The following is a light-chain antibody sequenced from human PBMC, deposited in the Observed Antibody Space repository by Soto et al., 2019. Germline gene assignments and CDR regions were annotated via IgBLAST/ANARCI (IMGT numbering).Light chain of an antibody. CDR1: QAISNS. V-gene: IGKV1-27*01. J-gene: IGKJ5*01. Sequence: DIQITHSPSSLSGSVGDRVAIFCRASQAISNSVAWYQQKPGKPPQLLIYAAYNLQSGVPSRFSGSGSGTDFTLTISSLQPEDVAIYYCQTYNTARPTCRQGTRREI. CDR3: QTYNTARPT. CDR2: AAY.